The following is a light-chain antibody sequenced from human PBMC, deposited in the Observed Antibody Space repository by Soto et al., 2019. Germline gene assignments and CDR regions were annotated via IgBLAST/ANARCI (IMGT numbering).Light chain of an antibody. J-gene: IGLJ2*01. V-gene: IGLV2-8*01. CDR3: SLYAGSDNLI. Sequence: QSVLTQPPSASGSPGQSVTISCTGTSSDVGGYNYVSWYQQHPGKAPKLMISEVSKRPSGVPDRFSGSKSGNTASLTVSGLQAEDEADYYCSLYAGSDNLIFGGGTKLTVL. CDR1: SSDVGGYNY. CDR2: EVS.